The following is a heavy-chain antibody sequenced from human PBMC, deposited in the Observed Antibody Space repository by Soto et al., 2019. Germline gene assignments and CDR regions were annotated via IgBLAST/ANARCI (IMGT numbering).Heavy chain of an antibody. D-gene: IGHD6-6*01. V-gene: IGHV3-30-3*01. J-gene: IGHJ1*01. CDR2: ISPDGGNQ. CDR1: GFIFSDYA. Sequence: AWGSLRLSCVASGFIFSDYAIHWGRQAPGKGLVWVALISPDGGNQYYSESAKGRFTISRDNSKNTLYLQMNDLRPDDTALYYCARENSRIAPRLFQHWGHGSLVTVSS. CDR3: ARENSRIAPRLFQH.